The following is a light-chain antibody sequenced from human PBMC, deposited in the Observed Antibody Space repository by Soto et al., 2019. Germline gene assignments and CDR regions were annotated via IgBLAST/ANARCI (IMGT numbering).Light chain of an antibody. CDR1: QSISTW. V-gene: IGKV1-5*03. Sequence: DIQMTQSPSTLYASVGDRVTITCRASQSISTWLAWYQQKPGKAPKLLIYKASSLESGVPSRFSGSGSGTEFTLTISSLQPDDSATYYCQQYINRWTFGQGTKVDIK. CDR2: KAS. J-gene: IGKJ1*01. CDR3: QQYINRWT.